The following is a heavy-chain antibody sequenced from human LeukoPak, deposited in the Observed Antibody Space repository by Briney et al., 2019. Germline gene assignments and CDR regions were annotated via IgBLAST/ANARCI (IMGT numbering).Heavy chain of an antibody. D-gene: IGHD5-12*01. CDR2: RFHSGST. V-gene: IGHV4-39*01. Sequence: SETLSLTCIVSGDSINSNSHFWGWIRQSPGKGLEWIGSRFHSGSTYYNPSLKSRLTISIDTSKNHFSLKLTSVTAADTAVYYCARQSQYSGYQAPDYWGQGTLVTVSS. CDR3: ARQSQYSGYQAPDY. CDR1: GDSINSNSHF. J-gene: IGHJ4*02.